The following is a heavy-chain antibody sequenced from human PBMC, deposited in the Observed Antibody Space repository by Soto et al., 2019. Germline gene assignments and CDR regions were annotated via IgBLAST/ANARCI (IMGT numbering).Heavy chain of an antibody. CDR3: ARTGPSYYYGSFDY. CDR2: ISSSSSII. CDR1: GVTFTSYS. J-gene: IGHJ4*02. V-gene: IGHV3-48*02. Sequence: PGGSLRLSCAASGVTFTSYSMNWVRQAPGKGLEWLSYISSSSSIIYYADSVKGRFTISRDNAKNSLYLQMNSLRDEDTAVYYCARTGPSYYYGSFDYWGQGTLVTVSS. D-gene: IGHD3-10*01.